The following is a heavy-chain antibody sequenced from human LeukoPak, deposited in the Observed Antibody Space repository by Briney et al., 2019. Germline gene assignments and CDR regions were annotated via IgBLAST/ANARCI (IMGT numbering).Heavy chain of an antibody. CDR2: ISGSGGST. CDR3: AQHVGALKY. CDR1: GFTFSSYA. D-gene: IGHD1-26*01. J-gene: IGHJ4*02. V-gene: IGHV3-23*01. Sequence: GGSLRLSCAGSGFTFSSYATSWVRQAPGKGLEWVSAISGSGGSTYYADSVKGRFTISRDNSKNTLYLQMNSLRAEDTAVYYCAQHVGALKYWGQGTLVTVSS.